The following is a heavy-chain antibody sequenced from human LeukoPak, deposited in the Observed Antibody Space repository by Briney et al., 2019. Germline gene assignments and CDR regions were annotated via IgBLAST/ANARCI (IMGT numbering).Heavy chain of an antibody. V-gene: IGHV3-30*02. CDR2: IHYDGSNK. CDR1: GFTFSSYG. D-gene: IGHD4-11*01. J-gene: IGHJ4*02. Sequence: GGSLRLSCAASGFTFSSYGMHWVRQAPGKGLEWVTFIHYDGSNKYYADSVKGRFTISRDNSKNTLYLQMNSLRAEDTAVYYCAKGDSNKPFDYWGQGTLVTVSS. CDR3: AKGDSNKPFDY.